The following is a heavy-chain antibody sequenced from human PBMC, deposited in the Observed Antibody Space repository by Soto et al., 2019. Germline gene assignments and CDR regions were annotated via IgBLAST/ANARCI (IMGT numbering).Heavy chain of an antibody. V-gene: IGHV4-4*02. CDR3: ARAKRYCTNGVCYSFDY. Sequence: SETLSLTCAVSGGAISSSNWWSWVRQPPGKGLEWIGEIYHSGSTNYNPSLKSRVTISVDKSKNQFSLKLSSVTAADTAVYYCARAKRYCTNGVCYSFDYWGQGTLVTVSS. CDR1: GGAISSSNW. CDR2: IYHSGST. D-gene: IGHD2-8*01. J-gene: IGHJ4*02.